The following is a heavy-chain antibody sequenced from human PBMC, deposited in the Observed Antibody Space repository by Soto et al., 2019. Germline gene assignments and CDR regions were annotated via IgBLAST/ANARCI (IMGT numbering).Heavy chain of an antibody. CDR2: INPNSGGT. V-gene: IGHV1-2*02. D-gene: IGHD2-15*01. Sequence: ASVKVSCKASGYTFTGYYMHWVRQAPGQGLEWMGWINPNSGGTNYAQKFQGRVTMTRDTSISTAYMELSRLRSDDTAVYYCARQILVVAATAYNWFDPWGQGTLVTVSS. J-gene: IGHJ5*02. CDR1: GYTFTGYY. CDR3: ARQILVVAATAYNWFDP.